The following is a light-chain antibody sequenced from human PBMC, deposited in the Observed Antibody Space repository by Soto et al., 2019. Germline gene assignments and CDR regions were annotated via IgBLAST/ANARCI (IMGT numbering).Light chain of an antibody. CDR1: QSVLYSSSNKNY. CDR2: WAS. Sequence: DIVMTQSPDSLAVSLGERATINCKSSQSVLYSSSNKNYLAWYQQKPGQPPKLLIYWASTRESGVPDRFSGSGSGTDFTLTISSLQAEDVAVYYCQQYYSSGYTFGQGTKLEIK. CDR3: QQYYSSGYT. V-gene: IGKV4-1*01. J-gene: IGKJ2*01.